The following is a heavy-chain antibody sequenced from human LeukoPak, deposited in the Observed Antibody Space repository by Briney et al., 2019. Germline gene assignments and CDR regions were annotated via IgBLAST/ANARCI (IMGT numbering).Heavy chain of an antibody. CDR2: IYYSGST. CDR3: ARRRGSGWSDAFDI. V-gene: IGHV4-59*08. CDR1: GGSISSYY. Sequence: SETLSLTCTVSGGSISSYYWSWIRQPPGKGLEWIGYIYYSGSTNYNPSLKSRVTISVDTSKNQFSLKLSSVTAADTAVYYCARRRGSGWSDAFDIWGQGTMVTVSS. J-gene: IGHJ3*02. D-gene: IGHD6-19*01.